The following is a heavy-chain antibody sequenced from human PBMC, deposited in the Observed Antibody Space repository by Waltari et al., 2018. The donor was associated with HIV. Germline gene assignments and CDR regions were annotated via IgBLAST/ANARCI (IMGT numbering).Heavy chain of an antibody. CDR3: VRDGFGLDY. V-gene: IGHV6-1*01. D-gene: IGHD3-16*01. CDR2: TYLRSKWHE. Sequence: QVYLQQSGPGVVKPSETLSLDCVISGDSVSSDTAAWNWVRQSPSRGLEWLGRTYLRSKWHEDYATSVKGRIVLDADRADNRFTLHLNQMTSEDTAVYFCVRDGFGLDYWGQGILVTVSS. CDR1: GDSVSSDTAA. J-gene: IGHJ4*02.